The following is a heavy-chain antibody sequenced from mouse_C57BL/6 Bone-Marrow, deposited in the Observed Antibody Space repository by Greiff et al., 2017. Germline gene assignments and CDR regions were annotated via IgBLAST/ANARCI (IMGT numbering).Heavy chain of an antibody. CDR2: ISDGGSYT. V-gene: IGHV5-4*01. CDR3: AREASWFAY. CDR1: GFTFSSYA. J-gene: IGHJ3*01. Sequence: EVQGVESGGGLVKPGGSLKLSCAASGFTFSSYAMSWVRQTPEKRLEWVATISDGGSYTYYPDNVKGRFTISRDNAKKNLYLQMSHLKSEDTAMYYCAREASWFAYWGQGTLVTVSA.